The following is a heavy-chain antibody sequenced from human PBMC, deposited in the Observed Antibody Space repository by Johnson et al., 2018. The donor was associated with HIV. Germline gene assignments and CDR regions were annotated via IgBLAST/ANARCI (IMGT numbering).Heavy chain of an antibody. V-gene: IGHV3-30*03. D-gene: IGHD1-14*01. J-gene: IGHJ3*02. CDR1: GFTFNRYG. CDR2: ISYDGSNK. CDR3: ARDPERIAYHGAFDI. Sequence: QVQLVESGGGVVQPGRSLRVSCAASGFTFNRYGMHWVRQAPGKGLEWVAVISYDGSNKYYADSVKGRFTISRDNSKNTLYLQMNSLRVEDTAVYYCARDPERIAYHGAFDIWGQGTMVTVSS.